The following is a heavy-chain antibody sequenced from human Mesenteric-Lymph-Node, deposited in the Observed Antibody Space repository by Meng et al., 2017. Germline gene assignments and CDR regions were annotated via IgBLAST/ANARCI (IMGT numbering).Heavy chain of an antibody. V-gene: IGHV7-4-1*04. CDR1: GYTLTTYA. CDR2: INTNTGNP. Sequence: QVQLVQSASELKKPGASVKVSCKASGYTLTTYAMNWVRQAPGQGIEWMGWINTNTGNPTYAQGFTGRFVFSLDTSVNMAYLQITSLKAEDTAVYYCVRGDWFDPWGQGTLVTVSS. CDR3: VRGDWFDP. J-gene: IGHJ5*02.